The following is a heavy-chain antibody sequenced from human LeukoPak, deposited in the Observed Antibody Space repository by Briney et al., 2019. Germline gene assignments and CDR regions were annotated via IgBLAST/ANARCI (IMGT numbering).Heavy chain of an antibody. V-gene: IGHV3-23*01. CDR2: ISGSDSST. Sequence: PGGSLRLSCAASGFTFSSYAMSWVRQAPGKGLEWVSGISGSDSSTYYADPVKGRFTISRDNSKNTLYLQMNSLRAEDTAVYYCAKSFKPYNSGWYYFDYWGQGTLVTVSS. CDR3: AKSFKPYNSGWYYFDY. D-gene: IGHD6-19*01. J-gene: IGHJ4*02. CDR1: GFTFSSYA.